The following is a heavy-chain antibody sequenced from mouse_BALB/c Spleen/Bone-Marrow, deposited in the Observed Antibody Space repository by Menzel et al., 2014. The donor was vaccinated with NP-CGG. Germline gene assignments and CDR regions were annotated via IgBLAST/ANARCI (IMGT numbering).Heavy chain of an antibody. CDR3: VRHLGAFYAMDY. Sequence: EVKVVESDGGLVQPKGSLKLSCAASGFTFNTYAMNWVRQAPGKGLEWVARTRSKSNNYATYYADSVKDRFTISRDDSQSMLYLQMNNLKTEDTAMHYCVRHLGAFYAMDYWGQGTSVTVSS. CDR2: TRSKSNNYAT. V-gene: IGHV10-1*02. CDR1: GFTFNTYA. D-gene: IGHD4-1*01. J-gene: IGHJ4*01.